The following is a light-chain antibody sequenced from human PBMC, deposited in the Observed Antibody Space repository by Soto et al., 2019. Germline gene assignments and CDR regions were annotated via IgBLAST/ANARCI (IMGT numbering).Light chain of an antibody. CDR2: GAS. CDR3: QHYGT. V-gene: IGKV3-20*01. J-gene: IGKJ1*01. Sequence: EIFLTQAPCTLSLSPGDRATLSCGASQTVSGNYLAWYQQKPGQVPRLLIYGASTRATGIPDRFSGSGSGTDFTLTISRLEPEDFAVYFCQHYGTFGQGTKVDIK. CDR1: QTVSGNY.